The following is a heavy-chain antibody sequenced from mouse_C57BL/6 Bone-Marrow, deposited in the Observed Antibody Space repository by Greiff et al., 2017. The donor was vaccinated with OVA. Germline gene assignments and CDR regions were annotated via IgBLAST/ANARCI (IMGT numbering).Heavy chain of an antibody. D-gene: IGHD1-1*01. CDR2: ISNKASGYTS. J-gene: IGHJ4*01. Sequence: EVQRVESGGGLVQPGGSLSLSCAASGFTFTDYYMSWVRQTPGKALEWLGFISNKASGYTSEYSASVKGPFTISKDNYQSILYLQMNALRAEDSATYDCAISITTVAPYAMDYWGKGTSGTGSS. V-gene: IGHV7-3*01. CDR3: AISITTVAPYAMDY. CDR1: GFTFTDYY.